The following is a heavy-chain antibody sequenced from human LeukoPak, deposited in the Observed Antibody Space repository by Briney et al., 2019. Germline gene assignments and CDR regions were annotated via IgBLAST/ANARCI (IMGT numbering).Heavy chain of an antibody. J-gene: IGHJ4*02. D-gene: IGHD1-26*01. CDR1: GFTFRDYY. CDR2: IYYSGST. Sequence: LRLSCAASGFTFRDYYMSWIRQPPGKGLEWIGYIYYSGSTYYNPSLKSRVTISVDTSKNQFSLKLSSVTAADTAVYYCARGLSGSYYPFDYWGQGTLVTVSS. CDR3: ARGLSGSYYPFDY. V-gene: IGHV4-30-4*08.